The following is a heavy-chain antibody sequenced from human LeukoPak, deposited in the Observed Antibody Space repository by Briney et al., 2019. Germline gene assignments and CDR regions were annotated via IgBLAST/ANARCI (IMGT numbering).Heavy chain of an antibody. Sequence: SETLSLTCTVSRGSISSYYWSWIRQPPGQALEWIGYIYYSGSTDYNPSLKSRVNISVDTSKNQSSLKLSSVTAADTAVYFCARVRVSSGSHPWYFDYWGQGTLVTVSS. CDR2: IYYSGST. J-gene: IGHJ4*02. CDR3: ARVRVSSGSHPWYFDY. CDR1: RGSISSYY. V-gene: IGHV4-59*01. D-gene: IGHD3-22*01.